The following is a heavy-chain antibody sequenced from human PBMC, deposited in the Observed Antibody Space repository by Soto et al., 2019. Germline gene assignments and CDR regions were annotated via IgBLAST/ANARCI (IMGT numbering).Heavy chain of an antibody. Sequence: PSETLSLTCTVSGGSISSSSYYWGWIRQPPGKGLEWIGSIYYSGSTYYNPSLKSRVTISVDTSKNQFSLKLSSVTAADTAVYYCARLPPPAAQNLKYYYYYGMDVWGQGTTVTVSS. CDR3: ARLPPPAAQNLKYYYYYGMDV. V-gene: IGHV4-39*01. J-gene: IGHJ6*02. CDR2: IYYSGST. D-gene: IGHD2-2*01. CDR1: GGSISSSSYY.